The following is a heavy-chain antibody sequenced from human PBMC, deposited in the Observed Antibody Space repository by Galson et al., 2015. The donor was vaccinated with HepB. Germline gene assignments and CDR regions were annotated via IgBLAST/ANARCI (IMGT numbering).Heavy chain of an antibody. D-gene: IGHD3-10*01. CDR2: ISDSGDST. CDR1: GVTLSKYG. CDR3: ARGSNPWKYLDY. Sequence: SLRLSCAGSGVTLSKYGMSWVRQAPGKGLDWVSVISDSGDSTHYADSVKGRFIISRDNSRNTLYLQMNSLGAEDTAVYYYARGSNPWKYLDYWGQGTLVTVSS. V-gene: IGHV3-23*01. J-gene: IGHJ4*02.